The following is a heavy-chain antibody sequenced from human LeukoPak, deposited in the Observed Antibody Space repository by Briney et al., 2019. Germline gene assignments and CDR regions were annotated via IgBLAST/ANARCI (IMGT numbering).Heavy chain of an antibody. Sequence: PSETLSLTCAVYGGSFSGYYWSWIRQPPGKGLEWIGEINHSGSTNYNPSLKSRVTISVDTSKNQFSLKLSSVTAADTAVYYCARGYGDYGDYFDYWGQGTLVTVSS. CDR3: ARGYGDYGDYFDY. V-gene: IGHV4-34*01. CDR2: INHSGST. D-gene: IGHD4-17*01. CDR1: GGSFSGYY. J-gene: IGHJ4*02.